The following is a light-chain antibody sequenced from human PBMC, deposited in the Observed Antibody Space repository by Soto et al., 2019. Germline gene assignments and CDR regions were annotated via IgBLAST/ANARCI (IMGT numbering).Light chain of an antibody. J-gene: IGKJ2*02. CDR2: RAS. V-gene: IGKV3-20*01. CDR3: QQYGRGT. CDR1: QSVSSSY. Sequence: EIVLTQSPGTLSLSPGERATLSCRASQSVSSSYLAWYQQKPGQAPRLLIYRASSRATGLPDRFSGSGSGTDFTLTISRLEPEEFAVYYCQQYGRGTFGQGTKLEIK.